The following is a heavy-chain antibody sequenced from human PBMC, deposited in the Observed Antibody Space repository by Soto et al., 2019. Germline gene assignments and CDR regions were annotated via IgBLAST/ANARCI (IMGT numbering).Heavy chain of an antibody. Sequence: PAGSLRLSYAASEFTFSSYAMHCVLKAPGKGLEWVSAISGSGAGTYYADSVKGRFTISRDNSENTLYLQMNSLRAEDTTIYYCAKNPHITIFGVVIDYWGQGTLVTVS. D-gene: IGHD3-3*01. CDR3: AKNPHITIFGVVIDY. CDR2: ISGSGAGT. CDR1: EFTFSSYA. V-gene: IGHV3-23*01. J-gene: IGHJ4*02.